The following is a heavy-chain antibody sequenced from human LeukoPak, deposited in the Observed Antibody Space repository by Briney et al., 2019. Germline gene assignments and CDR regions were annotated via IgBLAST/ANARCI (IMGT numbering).Heavy chain of an antibody. J-gene: IGHJ6*04. D-gene: IGHD3-3*01. CDR2: IRNDGRNK. CDR1: GFTFSSYG. Sequence: GGSLRLSCAASGFTFSSYGMHWVRQAPGKGLEWVTFIRNDGRNKYYADSVKGRFTISRDNSKNTLYLQMNSLRAEDTALYYCAKGGIRFLEWLFMDVWGKGTTVTVSS. V-gene: IGHV3-30*02. CDR3: AKGGIRFLEWLFMDV.